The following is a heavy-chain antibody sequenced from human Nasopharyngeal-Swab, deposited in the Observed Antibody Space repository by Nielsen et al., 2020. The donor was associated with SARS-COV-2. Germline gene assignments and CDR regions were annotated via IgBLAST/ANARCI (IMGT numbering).Heavy chain of an antibody. D-gene: IGHD3-10*01. J-gene: IGHJ5*02. CDR3: ARDYYGVSGRRFDP. Sequence: ASVKVSCKAAGFTLTSYGISWLRQAPGQGLEWMGWISGYTGNTHYAQNFRGRVTMTTDTSTNTAYVEVRSLGPDDTAIYYCARDYYGVSGRRFDPWGQGTLVTVSS. CDR1: GFTLTSYG. V-gene: IGHV1-18*01. CDR2: ISGYTGNT.